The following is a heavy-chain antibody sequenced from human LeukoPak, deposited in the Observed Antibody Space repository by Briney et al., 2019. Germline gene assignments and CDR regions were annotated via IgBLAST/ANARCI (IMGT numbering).Heavy chain of an antibody. V-gene: IGHV1-8*01. D-gene: IGHD7-27*01. CDR2: MSPNSGDT. CDR3: ARGPPNWGYDY. J-gene: IGHJ4*02. Sequence: ASVKVSRKASGYTFTSYDFNWVRQATGQRPEWMGWMSPNSGDTGYAQKFQDRVTMTRNTSISTAHMELSSLRSDDTAVYYCARGPPNWGYDYWGPGTLVTVSS. CDR1: GYTFTSYD.